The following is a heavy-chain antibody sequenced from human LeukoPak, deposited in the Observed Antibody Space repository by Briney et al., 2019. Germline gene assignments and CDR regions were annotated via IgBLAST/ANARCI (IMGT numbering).Heavy chain of an antibody. V-gene: IGHV3-53*01. Sequence: GGSLRLFCAASGFTVSSNYMSWVGQAPGKGLDWVSMIYSGGSTNYADSVKGRFTISRDISKNTLSLQMNSLRAEDTAVYYCVTRLAWGQGTLVTVSS. CDR2: IYSGGST. J-gene: IGHJ5*02. D-gene: IGHD3-16*01. CDR3: VTRLA. CDR1: GFTVSSNY.